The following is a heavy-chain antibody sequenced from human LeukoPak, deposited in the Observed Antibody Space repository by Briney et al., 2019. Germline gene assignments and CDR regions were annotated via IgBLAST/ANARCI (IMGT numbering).Heavy chain of an antibody. Sequence: SVKVSCKASGGTFSSYAISWVRQAPGQGLEWMRGIIPIFGTANYAQKFQGRVTITTDESTSTAYMELSSLRSEDTAVYYCARVACSGASCYFEYFQHWGQGTLVTVSS. CDR2: IIPIFGTA. V-gene: IGHV1-69*05. CDR1: GGTFSSYA. J-gene: IGHJ1*01. D-gene: IGHD2-15*01. CDR3: ARVACSGASCYFEYFQH.